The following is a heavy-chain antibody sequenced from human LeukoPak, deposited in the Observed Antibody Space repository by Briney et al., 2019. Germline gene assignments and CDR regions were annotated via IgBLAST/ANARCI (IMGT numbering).Heavy chain of an antibody. CDR2: INSDGSGT. D-gene: IGHD1-26*01. J-gene: IGHJ5*02. CDR3: VRGPRGSFNWSTP. CDR1: GFTLNQYW. Sequence: GGPLRLSCAASGFTLNQYWLHSVRQVPGKGPVWVSRINSDGSGTNFADSVKGRFTISRDSAKDTVYLQMNSLRAEDTAIYYCVRGPRGSFNWSTPWRQRSLVTVSS. V-gene: IGHV3-74*01.